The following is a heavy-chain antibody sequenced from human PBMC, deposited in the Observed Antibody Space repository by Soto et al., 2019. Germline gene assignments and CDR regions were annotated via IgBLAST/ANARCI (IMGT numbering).Heavy chain of an antibody. Sequence: PSETLSLTCTVSGESISSGDHYWSWVRQSPGEGLEWIGFIYYSGNTYYNPSLKSRVSMSVDTSNNHFSLKLNSVTAADTAVYYCSTDAGYCNSVCCYSYNMDVWGQGTPVTVSS. CDR1: GESISSGDHY. CDR2: IYYSGNT. J-gene: IGHJ6*02. D-gene: IGHD2-2*03. V-gene: IGHV4-30-4*01. CDR3: STDAGYCNSVCCYSYNMDV.